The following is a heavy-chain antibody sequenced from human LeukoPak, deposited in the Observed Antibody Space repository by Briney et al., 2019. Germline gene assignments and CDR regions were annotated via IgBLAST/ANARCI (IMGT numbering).Heavy chain of an antibody. CDR2: ISGSGGST. CDR1: GFTFSSHA. J-gene: IGHJ5*02. V-gene: IGHV3-23*01. CDR3: AKYGPITMIVVVPRNWFDP. D-gene: IGHD3-22*01. Sequence: GGSLRLSCAASGFTFSSHAMSWVRQAPGKGLQWVSGISGSGGSTYYADSVKGRFTISRDNPKNTLYMQMNSLRAEDTAVYYCAKYGPITMIVVVPRNWFDPWGQGTLVTVSS.